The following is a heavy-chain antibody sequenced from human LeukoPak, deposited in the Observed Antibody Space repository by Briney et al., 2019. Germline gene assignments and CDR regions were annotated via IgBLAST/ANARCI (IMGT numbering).Heavy chain of an antibody. J-gene: IGHJ4*02. CDR2: IYYSGNT. Sequence: SETLSLTCTVSGGSISSSSYYWGWVRQPPGTGLEWIGSIYYSGNTYYNPSLKSRVTISVDTSKNQFSLKLSSVTAADTAVYYCARRGYSSGWYPFDYWGQGTLVTVSS. D-gene: IGHD6-19*01. CDR3: ARRGYSSGWYPFDY. CDR1: GGSISSSSYY. V-gene: IGHV4-39*01.